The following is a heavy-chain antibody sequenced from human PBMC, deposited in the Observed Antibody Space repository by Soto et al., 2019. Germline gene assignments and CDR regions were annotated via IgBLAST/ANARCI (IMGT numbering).Heavy chain of an antibody. J-gene: IGHJ3*02. CDR1: GYTFTNYG. Sequence: ASVKVSCKASGYTFTNYGISWVRQAPGQGLEWMGWISAYNGNTNYAQKLQGRVTMTTDTSTSTAYMELRSLRSDDTAVYYCARVIPYCSSTSCRYDAFDIWGQGTMVTVSS. D-gene: IGHD2-2*01. CDR3: ARVIPYCSSTSCRYDAFDI. CDR2: ISAYNGNT. V-gene: IGHV1-18*01.